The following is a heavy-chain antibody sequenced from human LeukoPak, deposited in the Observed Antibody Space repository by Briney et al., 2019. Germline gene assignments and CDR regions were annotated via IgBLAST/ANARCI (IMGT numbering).Heavy chain of an antibody. D-gene: IGHD1-1*01. Sequence: GGSLRLSCAASGFTFSSYSMNWVRQAPGKGLEWVSRIYTDGSSTSYADSVKGRFTISRDNAKNTLYLQMNSLRAEDTAVYYCAREPGSTTWADYWGQGTLVTVSS. CDR3: AREPGSTTWADY. CDR1: GFTFSSYS. V-gene: IGHV3-74*01. J-gene: IGHJ4*02. CDR2: IYTDGSST.